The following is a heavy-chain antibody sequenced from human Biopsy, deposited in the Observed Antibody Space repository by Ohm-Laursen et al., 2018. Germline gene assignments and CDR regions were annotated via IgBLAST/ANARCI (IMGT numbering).Heavy chain of an antibody. CDR2: IYGGGSPV. V-gene: IGHV3-48*03. J-gene: IGHJ3*01. CDR1: GFAFTLYE. Sequence: SLRLSCTASGFAFTLYEMNWVRQAPGKGMEWISYIYGGGSPVSYADSVKGRFTISGDNAQNSLYLHMNSLRAEDTAVYYCARLNSGTYDASDLWGQGTMVIVSS. D-gene: IGHD1-26*01. CDR3: ARLNSGTYDASDL.